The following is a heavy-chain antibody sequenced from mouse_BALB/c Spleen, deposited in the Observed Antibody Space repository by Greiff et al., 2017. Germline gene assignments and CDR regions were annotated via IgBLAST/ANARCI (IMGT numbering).Heavy chain of an antibody. CDR1: GYSITSDYA. J-gene: IGHJ4*01. V-gene: IGHV3-2*02. CDR2: ISYSGST. Sequence: QLQQSGPGLVKPSQSLSLTCTVTGYSITSDYAWNWIRQFPGNKLEWMGYISYSGSTSYNPSLKSRISITRDTSKNQFFLQLNSVTTEDTATYYCARRDFFITTVVADYYAMDYWGQGTSVTVSS. D-gene: IGHD1-1*01. CDR3: ARRDFFITTVVADYYAMDY.